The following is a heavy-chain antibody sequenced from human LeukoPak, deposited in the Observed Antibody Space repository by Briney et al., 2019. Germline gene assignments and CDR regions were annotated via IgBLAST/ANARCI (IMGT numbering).Heavy chain of an antibody. V-gene: IGHV3-53*01. J-gene: IGHJ3*02. CDR3: ARDPGSSGYYYSFDI. CDR1: GFTFSSYS. CDR2: LYAGGDT. Sequence: GGSLRLSCAASGFTFSSYSMNWVRQAPGKGLEWVSVLYAGGDTYYADSVKGRFTISRDNSKNTVYLQMNSLRAEDTAVYYCARDPGSSGYYYSFDIWGQGTMVTVSS. D-gene: IGHD3-22*01.